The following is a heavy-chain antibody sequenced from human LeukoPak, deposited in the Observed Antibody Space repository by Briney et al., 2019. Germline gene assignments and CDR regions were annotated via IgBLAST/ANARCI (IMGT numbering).Heavy chain of an antibody. CDR2: INHSGST. Sequence: PSETLSLTCAVYGGSFSGYYWSWIRQPPGKGLEWIGEINHSGSTNYNPSLKSRVTISVDTSKNQFSLKLSSVTAADTAVYYCAVKAEGEGSSLVWGQGTLVTVSS. CDR1: GGSFSGYY. J-gene: IGHJ4*02. CDR3: AVKAEGEGSSLV. V-gene: IGHV4-34*01. D-gene: IGHD6-6*01.